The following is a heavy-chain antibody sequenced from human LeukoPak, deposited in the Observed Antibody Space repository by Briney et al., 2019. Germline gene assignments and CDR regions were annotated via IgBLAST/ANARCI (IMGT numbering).Heavy chain of an antibody. CDR3: ARVSFYYYGSGSYYYYMDV. CDR1: GFTFDDYG. J-gene: IGHJ6*03. Sequence: GGSLRLSCAASGFTFDDYGMSWVRQAPGKGLEWVSGINWSGGSTGYADSVKGRFTISRDNAKNSLYLQMNSLRAEDTALYYCARVSFYYYGSGSYYYYMDVWGKGTTVTVSS. V-gene: IGHV3-20*04. CDR2: INWSGGST. D-gene: IGHD3-10*01.